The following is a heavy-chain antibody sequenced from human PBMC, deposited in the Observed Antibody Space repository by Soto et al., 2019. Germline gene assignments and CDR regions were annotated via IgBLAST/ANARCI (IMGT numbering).Heavy chain of an antibody. CDR1: GFTFSSYA. D-gene: IGHD2-15*01. CDR3: AKLGYCSGGSCYPGDWFDP. CDR2: ISGSGGST. Sequence: GGSLRLSCAASGFTFSSYAMSWVRQAPGKGLEWVSAISGSGGSTYYADSVKGRFTISRDNSKNTRYLQMNSLRAEDTAVYYCAKLGYCSGGSCYPGDWFDPWGQGTLVTVSS. J-gene: IGHJ5*02. V-gene: IGHV3-23*01.